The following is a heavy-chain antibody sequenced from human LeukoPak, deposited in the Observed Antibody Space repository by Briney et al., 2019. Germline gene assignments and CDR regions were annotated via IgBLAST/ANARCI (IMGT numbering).Heavy chain of an antibody. CDR1: GGTFSIYA. CDR2: IIPILGIA. D-gene: IGHD4-17*01. V-gene: IGHV1-69*04. CDR3: ARDPGRSDY. Sequence: SVTVSFKASGGTFSIYAISWVRQAPGQGLEWMGRIIPILGIANYAQKFQGRVTITADKSTSTAYMELSSLRSEDTAVYYCARDPGRSDYWGQGTLVTVSS. J-gene: IGHJ4*02.